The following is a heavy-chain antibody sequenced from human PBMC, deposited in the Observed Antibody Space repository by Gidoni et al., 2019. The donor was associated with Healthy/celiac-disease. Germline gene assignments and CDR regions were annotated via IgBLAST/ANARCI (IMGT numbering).Heavy chain of an antibody. J-gene: IGHJ4*02. Sequence: EVQLVESGGGLVQPGGSLRLSCAASGFTFSSYSMNWVRQAPGKGLEWVSYISSSSSTIYYADSVKGRFTISRDNAKNSLYLQMNSLRDEDTAVYYCARDQDYYDSSGEAFDYWGQGTLVTVSS. CDR3: ARDQDYYDSSGEAFDY. CDR2: ISSSSSTI. V-gene: IGHV3-48*02. D-gene: IGHD3-22*01. CDR1: GFTFSSYS.